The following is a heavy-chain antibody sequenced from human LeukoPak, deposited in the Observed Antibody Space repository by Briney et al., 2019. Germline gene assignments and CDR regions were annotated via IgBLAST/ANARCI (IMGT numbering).Heavy chain of an antibody. V-gene: IGHV4-59*08. CDR1: GGSISSYH. D-gene: IGHD3-22*01. J-gene: IGHJ4*02. CDR2: IYYSGST. CDR3: ARHSSGYLSYFDY. Sequence: SETLSLTCTVSGGSISSYHWSWIRQPPGKGLEWIGYIYYSGSTNYNPSLKSRVTISLDTSKNQFSLKVSSVTAADTAVYYCARHSSGYLSYFDYWGQGTLVPASS.